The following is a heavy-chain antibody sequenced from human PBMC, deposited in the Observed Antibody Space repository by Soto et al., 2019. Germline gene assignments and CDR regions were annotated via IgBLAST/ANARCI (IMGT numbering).Heavy chain of an antibody. CDR2: ISAYNGNT. Sequence: QVQLVQSGAEVKKPGASVKVSCKASGYTFTSYGISWVRQAPGQGLEWMGWISAYNGNTNYAQKLQGRVTMTTDTSTSTAYMELRSLSSDDTAVYYCAMGLTMVTIVDYFDYWGQGTLVTVSS. V-gene: IGHV1-18*01. D-gene: IGHD4-17*01. CDR3: AMGLTMVTIVDYFDY. CDR1: GYTFTSYG. J-gene: IGHJ4*02.